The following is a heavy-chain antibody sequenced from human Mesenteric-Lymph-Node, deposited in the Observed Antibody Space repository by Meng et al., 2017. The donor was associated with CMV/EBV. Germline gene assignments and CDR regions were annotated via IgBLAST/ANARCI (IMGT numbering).Heavy chain of an antibody. CDR1: GFTFSRDD. CDR2: INSISNYI. Sequence: GGSLRLSCAASGFTFSRDDMNWVRQAPGKGLEWISSINSISNYIKYADSVKGRFTISRDNARNTLFLQMNSLRGDDTATYYCARDRGRYGMDIWGQGTTVTVSS. V-gene: IGHV3-21*01. D-gene: IGHD3-10*01. CDR3: ARDRGRYGMDI. J-gene: IGHJ6*02.